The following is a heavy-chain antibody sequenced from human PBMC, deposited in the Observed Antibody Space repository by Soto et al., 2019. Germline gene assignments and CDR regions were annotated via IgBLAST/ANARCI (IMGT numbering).Heavy chain of an antibody. CDR1: GGSISSYY. Sequence: PSETLSLTCTVSGGSISSYYWSWIRQPPGKGLEWIGYIYYSGSTNYNPSLKSRVTISVDTSKNQFSLKLSSVTAADTAVYYCARRPDDFWSGYYFDYWGQGTLVTVPQ. D-gene: IGHD3-3*01. CDR3: ARRPDDFWSGYYFDY. V-gene: IGHV4-59*08. CDR2: IYYSGST. J-gene: IGHJ4*02.